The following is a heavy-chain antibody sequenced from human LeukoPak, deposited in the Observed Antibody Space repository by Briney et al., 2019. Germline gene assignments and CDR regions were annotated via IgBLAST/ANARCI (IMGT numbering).Heavy chain of an antibody. J-gene: IGHJ4*02. D-gene: IGHD3-22*01. CDR2: ISALNGNT. CDR1: GGTFSSYA. V-gene: IGHV1-18*01. Sequence: ASVKVSCKASGGTFSSYAITWVRQAPGQGLEWMGWISALNGNTNYARKLQDRVTLTTDKSTGTAYMELTSLRSDDTAVYYCGRDRDYYDSIGYWGQGTLVTVSS. CDR3: GRDRDYYDSIGY.